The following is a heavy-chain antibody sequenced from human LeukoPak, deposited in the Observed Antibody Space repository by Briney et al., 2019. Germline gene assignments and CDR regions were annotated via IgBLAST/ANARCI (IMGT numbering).Heavy chain of an antibody. CDR3: ARAAPTVITESDAFDI. D-gene: IGHD3-22*01. Sequence: ASVKVSCKASGGTFSSYAISWVRQAPGQGLEWMGRIIPILGIANYAQKFQGRVTITADKSTSTAYMELSSLRSEDTAVYYCARAAPTVITESDAFDIWGQGTMVTVSS. CDR1: GGTFSSYA. CDR2: IIPILGIA. J-gene: IGHJ3*02. V-gene: IGHV1-69*04.